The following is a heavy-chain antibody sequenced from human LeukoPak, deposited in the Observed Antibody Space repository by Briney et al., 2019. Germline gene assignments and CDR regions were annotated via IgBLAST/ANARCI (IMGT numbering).Heavy chain of an antibody. D-gene: IGHD3-10*01. CDR2: INHSGST. CDR3: ARGRGMVRGVIYFDY. Sequence: PSETLSLTCAVYGGSFSGYYWSWIRQPPGKGPEWIGEINHSGSTNYNPSLKSRVTISVDTSKNQFSLKLSSVTAADTAVYYGARGRGMVRGVIYFDYWGQGTLVTVSS. J-gene: IGHJ4*02. CDR1: GGSFSGYY. V-gene: IGHV4-34*01.